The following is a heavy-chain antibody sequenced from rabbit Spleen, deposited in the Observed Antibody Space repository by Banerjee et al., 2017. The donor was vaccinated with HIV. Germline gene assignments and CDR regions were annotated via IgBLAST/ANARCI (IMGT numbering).Heavy chain of an antibody. CDR3: ARTTYGYDDYADLYYAAMDL. CDR2: IGSGATGNT. D-gene: IGHD6-1*01. Sequence: QSLEESGGGLVQPEGSLTLTCTASGFSFSSRYYMCWVRQDTGKGQEWIGGIGSGATGNTSYARWAKGRITISKTSSPTLTLQMTSLTAADTATYFCARTTYGYDDYADLYYAAMDLWGPGPLVTVS. J-gene: IGHJ6*01. CDR1: GFSFSSRYY. V-gene: IGHV1S40*01.